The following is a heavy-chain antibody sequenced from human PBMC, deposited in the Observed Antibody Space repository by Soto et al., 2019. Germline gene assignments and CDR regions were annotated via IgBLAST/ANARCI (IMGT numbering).Heavy chain of an antibody. D-gene: IGHD4-17*01. J-gene: IGHJ6*02. Sequence: QVRLEESGPGLVKPSETLSLICSVSGGSVNNANYFWNWIRHHPENGLEWIGYIYYSGSTRYNPSFKTRATLSIHTSKNQFSLRLNAVTVAETAVYFCARDADYGGSRGGMDVWGRGTTVTVSS. V-gene: IGHV4-31*03. CDR1: GGSVNNANYF. CDR2: IYYSGST. CDR3: ARDADYGGSRGGMDV.